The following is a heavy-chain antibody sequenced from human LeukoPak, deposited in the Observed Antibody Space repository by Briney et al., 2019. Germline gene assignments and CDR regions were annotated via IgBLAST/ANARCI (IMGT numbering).Heavy chain of an antibody. V-gene: IGHV4-59*01. CDR1: GGSISSYS. J-gene: IGHJ4*02. CDR2: NSYSGST. D-gene: IGHD2-2*01. Sequence: SETLSLTCTVSGGSISSYSWTWIRQSPGRGLEWIGNNSYSGSTIYNPSLESRVTLSLDTSKNQFSLKLSSVTAADTAVYYCARVSLPDYQVYPFDYWGQGTLVTVSS. CDR3: ARVSLPDYQVYPFDY.